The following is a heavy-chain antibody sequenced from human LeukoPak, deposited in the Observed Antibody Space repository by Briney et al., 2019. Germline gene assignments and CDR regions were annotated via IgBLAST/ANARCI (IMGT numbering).Heavy chain of an antibody. CDR2: IIPILGIA. J-gene: IGHJ4*02. D-gene: IGHD3-10*01. Sequence: GASVKVSCKASGYTFTSYAISWVRQAPGQGLEWMGRIIPILGIANYAQKFQGRVTITADKSTSTAYMELSSLRSEDTAVYYCARGPITMVRGVTAIYDYWGQGTLVTVSS. CDR3: ARGPITMVRGVTAIYDY. CDR1: GYTFTSYA. V-gene: IGHV1-69*04.